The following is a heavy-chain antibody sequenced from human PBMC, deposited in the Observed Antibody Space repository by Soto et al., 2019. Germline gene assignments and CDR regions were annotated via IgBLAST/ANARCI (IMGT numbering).Heavy chain of an antibody. CDR2: IWYDGSIE. Sequence: QVQLVESGGGVVQPGRSLRLSCAASGFTLSSYGMHWVRQAPGKGLEWVALIWYDGSIEYYADSLKGRFTISRDNSKNTLYLQMNSLRDEDTAVYYCAREGLGAFDIWGQGTMVTVSS. J-gene: IGHJ3*02. CDR3: AREGLGAFDI. V-gene: IGHV3-33*01. CDR1: GFTLSSYG.